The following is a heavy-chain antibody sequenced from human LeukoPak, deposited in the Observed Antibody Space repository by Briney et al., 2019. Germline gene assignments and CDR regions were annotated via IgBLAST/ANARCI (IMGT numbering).Heavy chain of an antibody. J-gene: IGHJ6*02. Sequence: SVKVSCKASGGTFSSYAISWVRQAPGQGLEWMGGIIPIFGTANYAQKFQGRVTITADESTSTAYMELSSLRSEDTAVYYCARNFIAVASTWSDYYYYGMDVWGQGTTVTVSS. D-gene: IGHD6-19*01. CDR2: IIPIFGTA. CDR1: GGTFSSYA. CDR3: ARNFIAVASTWSDYYYYGMDV. V-gene: IGHV1-69*13.